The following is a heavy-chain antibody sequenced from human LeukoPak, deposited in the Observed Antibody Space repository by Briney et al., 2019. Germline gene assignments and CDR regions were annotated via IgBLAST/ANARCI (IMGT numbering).Heavy chain of an antibody. Sequence: EASVTVSCKASGYTFTSYGISWVRQAPGQGLEWMGWISAYNGNTNYAQKLQGRVTMTTDTSTSTAYMELRSLRSDDTAVYYCARGRVRYFLTFEGADFDYWGQGTLVTVSS. CDR1: GYTFTSYG. CDR2: ISAYNGNT. J-gene: IGHJ4*02. CDR3: ARGRVRYFLTFEGADFDY. V-gene: IGHV1-18*01. D-gene: IGHD3-9*01.